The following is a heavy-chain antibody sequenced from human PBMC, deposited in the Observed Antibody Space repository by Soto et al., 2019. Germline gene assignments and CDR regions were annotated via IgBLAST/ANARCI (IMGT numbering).Heavy chain of an antibody. CDR3: AKAPIEYSNYDARYNWFDP. CDR1: GFTFDDYA. J-gene: IGHJ5*02. Sequence: EVQLVESGGGLVQPGRSLRLSCAASGFTFDDYAMHWVRQAPGKGLEWVSGISWNSGSIGYADSVKGRFTISRDNAKNSLYLQMNSLRAEDTALYYCAKAPIEYSNYDARYNWFDPWGQGTLVTVSS. D-gene: IGHD4-4*01. V-gene: IGHV3-9*01. CDR2: ISWNSGSI.